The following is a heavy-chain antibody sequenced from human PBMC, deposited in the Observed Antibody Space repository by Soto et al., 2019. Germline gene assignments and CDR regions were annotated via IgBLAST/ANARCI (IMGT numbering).Heavy chain of an antibody. Sequence: QITLKESGPTLVKPTQTLTLTCTFSGFSLSTSGVGVGWIRQPPGKALEWLALNYWDDDKRYSPSLKSRLTITKDTSKNQVVLTMTNMDPVDTATYYCAHSIAYCGGDCYSEAFDYWGQGTLVTVSS. CDR3: AHSIAYCGGDCYSEAFDY. CDR2: NYWDDDK. CDR1: GFSLSTSGVG. V-gene: IGHV2-5*02. J-gene: IGHJ4*02. D-gene: IGHD2-21*02.